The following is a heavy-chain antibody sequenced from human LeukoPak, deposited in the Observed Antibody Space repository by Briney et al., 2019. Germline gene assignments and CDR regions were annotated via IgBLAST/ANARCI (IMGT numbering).Heavy chain of an antibody. J-gene: IGHJ3*02. CDR2: INPSGGST. V-gene: IGHV1-46*01. Sequence: ASVKVSCKASGYTFTNYYIHWVRQAPGQGLEWMGIINPSGGSTNFAQKFQGRVTMTTDTSTITVYMELSSLRSEDTAVYYCAIYSSGWYVAFDIWGQGTMVTVSS. CDR3: AIYSSGWYVAFDI. CDR1: GYTFTNYY. D-gene: IGHD6-19*01.